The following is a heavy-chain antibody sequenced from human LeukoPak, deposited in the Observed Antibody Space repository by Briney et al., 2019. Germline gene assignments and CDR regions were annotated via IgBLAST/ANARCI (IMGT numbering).Heavy chain of an antibody. CDR3: ARVLTLTKYCSSTSCYTDYYYYYYMDV. J-gene: IGHJ6*03. D-gene: IGHD2-2*02. CDR1: GFTFSDYY. CDR2: ISSSGSTI. Sequence: GGSLRLSXAASGFTFSDYYMSWIRQAPGKGLEWVSYISSSGSTIYYADSVKGRFTISRDNAKNSLYLQMNSLRAEDTAVYYCARVLTLTKYCSSTSCYTDYYYYYYMDVWGKGTTVTVYS. V-gene: IGHV3-11*04.